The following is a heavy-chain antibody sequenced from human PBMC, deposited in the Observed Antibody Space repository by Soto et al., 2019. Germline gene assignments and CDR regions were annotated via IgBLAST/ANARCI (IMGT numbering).Heavy chain of an antibody. V-gene: IGHV4-39*01. D-gene: IGHD3-9*01. CDR3: ARLLDGPHFDY. J-gene: IGHJ4*02. CDR2: IYYSGST. Sequence: SETLSLTCTVSVGSISSSSYYWGWIRQPPGKGLEWIGTIYYSGSTYYNPSLKSRVTISVDTSKNQFSLKLSSVTAADTAVYYCARLLDGPHFDYWGQGTLVTVSS. CDR1: VGSISSSSYY.